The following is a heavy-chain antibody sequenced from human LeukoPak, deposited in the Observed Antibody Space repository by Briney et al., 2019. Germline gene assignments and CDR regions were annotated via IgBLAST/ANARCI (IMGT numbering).Heavy chain of an antibody. CDR1: GFTFSSYW. D-gene: IGHD3-10*01. V-gene: IGHV3-7*03. CDR2: IKQDGSEK. J-gene: IGHJ4*02. CDR3: ARGYYYGSGRDPDYFDY. Sequence: GGSLRLSCAASGFTFSSYWMSWVRQAPGKGLEWVANIKQDGSEKYYVDSVKGRFTISRDNAKNSLYLQMNSLRAEDTAVYYCARGYYYGSGRDPDYFDYWGQGTLVTVSS.